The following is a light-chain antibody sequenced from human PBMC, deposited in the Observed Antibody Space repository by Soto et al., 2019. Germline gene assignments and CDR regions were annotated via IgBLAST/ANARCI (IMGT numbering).Light chain of an antibody. V-gene: IGKV3-15*01. CDR1: QSVTSN. Sequence: EVVMTQSPATLSVSPGEGATLSCRASQSVTSNLGWYQQRPGQAPRLLIYGASTRATGVPARFSGSGSGTEFTLTITSLQSEDFAVYYCQQDSNWPRTFGQGTKVEVK. CDR2: GAS. J-gene: IGKJ1*01. CDR3: QQDSNWPRT.